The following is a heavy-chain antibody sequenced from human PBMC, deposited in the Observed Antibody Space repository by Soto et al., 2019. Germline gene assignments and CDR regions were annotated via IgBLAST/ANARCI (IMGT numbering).Heavy chain of an antibody. CDR1: GGSFSGYY. V-gene: IGHV4-34*01. Sequence: QVQLQQWGAGLLKPSETLSLTCAVYGGSFSGYYWSWIRQPPGKGLEWIGEINHSGSTNYNPSLKSRVTISVDTSKNQFSLKLSSVTAAVTAVYYCTRGKPVDTAMGLLFDYWGQGTLVTVSS. CDR2: INHSGST. D-gene: IGHD5-18*01. J-gene: IGHJ4*02. CDR3: TRGKPVDTAMGLLFDY.